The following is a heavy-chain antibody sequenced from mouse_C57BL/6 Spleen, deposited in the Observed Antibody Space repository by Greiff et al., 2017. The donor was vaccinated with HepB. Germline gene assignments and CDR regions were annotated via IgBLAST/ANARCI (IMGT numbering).Heavy chain of an antibody. V-gene: IGHV5-17*01. CDR1: GFTFSDYG. CDR3: ARPAGSSSYYFDY. Sequence: EVKLMESGGGLVKPGGSLKLSCAASGFTFSDYGMHWVRQAPEKGLEWVAYISSGSSTIYYADTVKGRFTISRDNAKNTLFLQMTSLRSADTAMYYCARPAGSSSYYFDYWGQGTTLTVSS. J-gene: IGHJ2*01. D-gene: IGHD1-1*01. CDR2: ISSGSSTI.